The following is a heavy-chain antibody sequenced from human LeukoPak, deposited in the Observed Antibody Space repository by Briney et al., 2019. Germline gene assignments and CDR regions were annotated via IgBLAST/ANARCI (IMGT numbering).Heavy chain of an antibody. Sequence: SETLSLTCTVSGGSISSYYWSWIRQPPGKGLEWIGYIYYSGSTNYNPSLKSRVTISVDTSKNQFSLKLSSVTAADTAVYYCAGNSIAAAGRIYFDYWGQGTLVTVSS. V-gene: IGHV4-59*08. J-gene: IGHJ4*02. D-gene: IGHD6-13*01. CDR1: GGSISSYY. CDR2: IYYSGST. CDR3: AGNSIAAAGRIYFDY.